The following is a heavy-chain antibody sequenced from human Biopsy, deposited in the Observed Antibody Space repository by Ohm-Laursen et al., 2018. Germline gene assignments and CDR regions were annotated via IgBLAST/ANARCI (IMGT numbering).Heavy chain of an antibody. Sequence: ASVKVSCKTTGYTFTDDQIHWVREAPGQGLEWMGLVNPKKGDTRYAQNFQGRVTMTSDVSVATAYMELTGLTSDDTAVYFCSREQHYYSAWGQGTLVTVSS. CDR3: SREQHYYSA. V-gene: IGHV1-2*06. CDR1: GYTFTDDQ. D-gene: IGHD2-21*02. J-gene: IGHJ5*02. CDR2: VNPKKGDT.